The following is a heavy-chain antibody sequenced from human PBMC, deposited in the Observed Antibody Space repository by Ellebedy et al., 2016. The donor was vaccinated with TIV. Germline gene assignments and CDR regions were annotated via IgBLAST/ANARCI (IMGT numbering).Heavy chain of an antibody. CDR2: ISWDGGKT. V-gene: IGHV3-43D*03. CDR1: GFTFSSYA. J-gene: IGHJ4*02. CDR3: VKGTRKSVTTSLDY. D-gene: IGHD4-17*01. Sequence: GESLKISCAASGFTFSSYAMNWVRQAPGKGLEWVSLISWDGGKTNYADSARGRFTISGDNGKDSLYLQMNSLRPEDTAFYYCVKGTRKSVTTSLDYWGQGTLVTVSS.